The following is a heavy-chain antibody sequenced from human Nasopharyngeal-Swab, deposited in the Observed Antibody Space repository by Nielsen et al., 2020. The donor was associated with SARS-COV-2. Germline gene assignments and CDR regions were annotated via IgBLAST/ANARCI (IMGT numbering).Heavy chain of an antibody. CDR3: ARGKRSNYFRVSSPNWFDP. D-gene: IGHD2/OR15-2a*01. CDR2: INHSGST. J-gene: IGHJ5*02. V-gene: IGHV4-34*01. Sequence: RQAPGKGLEWIGEINHSGSTNYNPSLKSRVTISVDTSKNQFSLKLSSVTAADTAVYYCARGKRSNYFRVSSPNWFDPWGQGTLVTVSS.